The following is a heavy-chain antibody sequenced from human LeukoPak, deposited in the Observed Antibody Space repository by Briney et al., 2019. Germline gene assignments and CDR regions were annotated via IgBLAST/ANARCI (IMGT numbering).Heavy chain of an antibody. V-gene: IGHV4-61*08. CDR2: IYYSGST. CDR1: GGSISSGGYY. J-gene: IGHJ3*02. CDR3: ARGGYYDSSGYDSRDDAFDI. D-gene: IGHD3-22*01. Sequence: PSETLSLTCTVSGGSISSGGYYWSWIRQPPGKGLEWIGYIYYSGSTNYNPSLKSRVTISVDTSKNQFSLKLSSVTAADTAVYYCARGGYYDSSGYDSRDDAFDIWGQGTMVTVSS.